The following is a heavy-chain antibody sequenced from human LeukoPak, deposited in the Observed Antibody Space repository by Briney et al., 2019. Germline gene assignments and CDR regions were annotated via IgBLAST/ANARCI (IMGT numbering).Heavy chain of an antibody. V-gene: IGHV1-18*01. Sequence: ASVKVSCKASGYTFTSYGISWVRQAPGQGLEWMGWISAYNGNTNYAQKLQGRVTMTTDTSTSTAYMELRSLRSDDTAVYYCARVKTGIAVAGRASLEYWGQGTLVTVSS. CDR3: ARVKTGIAVAGRASLEY. J-gene: IGHJ4*02. D-gene: IGHD6-19*01. CDR2: ISAYNGNT. CDR1: GYTFTSYG.